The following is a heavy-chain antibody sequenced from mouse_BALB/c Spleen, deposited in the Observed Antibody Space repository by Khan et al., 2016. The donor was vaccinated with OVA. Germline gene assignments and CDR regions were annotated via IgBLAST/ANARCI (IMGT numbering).Heavy chain of an antibody. CDR1: GFSLTAYG. CDR2: IWGEGGT. V-gene: IGHV2-6-7*01. CDR3: ARADYGNYREAMDY. D-gene: IGHD2-1*01. J-gene: IGHJ4*01. Sequence: QVQLKQSEPGLVAPSQSLSITCTIAGFSLTAYGVNWDRQPPGKGLEWLGMIWGEGGTDYNSALKSRLSISKDNSKSQVFLKMNSLQTDDTARYYCARADYGNYREAMDYWGQGTSVTVSS.